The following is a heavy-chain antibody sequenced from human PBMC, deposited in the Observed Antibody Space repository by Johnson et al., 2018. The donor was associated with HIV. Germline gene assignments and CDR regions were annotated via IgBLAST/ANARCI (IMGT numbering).Heavy chain of an antibody. J-gene: IGHJ3*02. CDR3: AKDKGKWELRGAFDI. Sequence: MLLVESGGGLVQPGGSLRLSCATSGFSVSSNYMSWVRQAPGKGLEWVSVMSSGDNTHYADSVKGRFTISRDNSKNTLYLQMNSLRAEDTGVYDWAKDKGKWELRGAFDIGGQGTMVTVSS. CDR2: MSSGDNT. CDR1: GFSVSSNY. V-gene: IGHV3-66*01. D-gene: IGHD1-26*01.